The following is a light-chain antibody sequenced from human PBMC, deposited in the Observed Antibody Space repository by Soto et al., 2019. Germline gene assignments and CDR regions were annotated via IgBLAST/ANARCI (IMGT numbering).Light chain of an antibody. CDR3: LQFYNFSWT. CDR2: AAS. CDR1: QGIRNY. J-gene: IGKJ1*01. V-gene: IGKV1-6*01. Sequence: AIQMTQTPSSLCASVGDRVTTSCGASQGIRNYLAWYQQKPGRAPKLLIFAASNLQSGVPSRFSGSGSGTDFTLTISRLQPEDFATYYCLQFYNFSWTFGQGTKVDIK.